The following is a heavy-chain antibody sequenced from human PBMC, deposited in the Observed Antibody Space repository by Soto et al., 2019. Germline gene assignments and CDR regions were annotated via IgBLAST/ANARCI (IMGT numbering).Heavy chain of an antibody. J-gene: IGHJ4*02. CDR3: AKRPNYDYIWGSYRQMPSYFDY. V-gene: IGHV3-23*01. Sequence: PWGTLRLSCAASGCTFSSCAINWVRLGPGKGMEWVWAVSGSGGSTYYAVSVTGRLTISRDNSKNTLDLQMTSLRAEDTAVYYCAKRPNYDYIWGSYRQMPSYFDYWGQGNLVTVSS. D-gene: IGHD3-16*02. CDR1: GCTFSSCA. CDR2: VSGSGGST.